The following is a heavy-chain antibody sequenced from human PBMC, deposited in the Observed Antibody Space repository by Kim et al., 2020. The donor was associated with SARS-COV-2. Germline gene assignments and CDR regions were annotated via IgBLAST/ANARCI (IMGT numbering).Heavy chain of an antibody. V-gene: IGHV3-21*01. J-gene: IGHJ4*02. D-gene: IGHD6-25*01. CDR2: ISSSSYI. Sequence: GGSLRLSCAASGFTFSSYSMNWVRQAPGKGLEWVSSISSSSYIYYADSVKGRFTISRDNAKNSLYLQMNSLRAEDTAVYYCARVPGYSSAGGVWGQGTLVTVSS. CDR3: ARVPGYSSAGGV. CDR1: GFTFSSYS.